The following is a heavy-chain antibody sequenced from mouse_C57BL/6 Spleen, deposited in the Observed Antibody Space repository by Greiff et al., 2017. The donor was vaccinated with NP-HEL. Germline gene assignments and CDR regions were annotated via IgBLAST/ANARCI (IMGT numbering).Heavy chain of an antibody. D-gene: IGHD1-1*01. J-gene: IGHJ3*01. CDR2: IDPENGDT. Sequence: EVQLQESGAELVRPGASVKLSCTASGFNIKDDYMHWVKQRPEQGLEWIGWIDPENGDTEYASKFQGKATITADTSSNTAYLQLSSLTSEDTAVYYCTPGDNYGSSEFAYWGQGTLVTVSA. CDR3: TPGDNYGSSEFAY. CDR1: GFNIKDDY. V-gene: IGHV14-4*01.